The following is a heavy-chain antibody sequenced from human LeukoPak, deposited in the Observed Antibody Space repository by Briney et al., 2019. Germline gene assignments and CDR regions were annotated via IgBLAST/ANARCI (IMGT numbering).Heavy chain of an antibody. Sequence: SETLSLTCAVYGGSFSGYYWSWIRQPPGKGLEWIGEINHSGSTNYNPSLKSRVTISVDTSKNQFSLKLSSVTAADTAAYYCARVSCSGGSCYSFHYFDYWGQGTLVTVSS. CDR3: ARVSCSGGSCYSFHYFDY. D-gene: IGHD2-15*01. V-gene: IGHV4-34*01. J-gene: IGHJ4*02. CDR2: INHSGST. CDR1: GGSFSGYY.